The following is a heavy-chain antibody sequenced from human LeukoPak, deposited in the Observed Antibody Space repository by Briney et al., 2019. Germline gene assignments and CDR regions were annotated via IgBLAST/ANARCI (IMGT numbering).Heavy chain of an antibody. V-gene: IGHV4-39*07. CDR1: GDSIGSTTTYY. CDR2: VNYRGTP. D-gene: IGHD5-18*01. CDR3: ASYSYGFSIDY. J-gene: IGHJ4*02. Sequence: PSETLSLTCTVSGDSIGSTTTYYWGWIRQPPGKGLEWIGNVNYRGTPHYNPSLTSRVTISVDKSKNQFSLKLSSVTAADTAVYYCASYSYGFSIDYWGQGTLVTVSS.